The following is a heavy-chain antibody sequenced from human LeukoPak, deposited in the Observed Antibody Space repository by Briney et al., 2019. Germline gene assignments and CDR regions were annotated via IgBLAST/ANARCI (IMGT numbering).Heavy chain of an antibody. V-gene: IGHV4-59*08. D-gene: IGHD6-19*01. J-gene: IGHJ5*02. CDR2: IYYSGST. Sequence: SETLSLTCTVSGGSISSYYWRWIRQPPGKGLEWVGYIYYSGSTNYNPSLTSRVTISVDTSKNQFSLKLSSVTAADTAVYYCARLVYSSGWYCFDPWGQGTLVTVSS. CDR1: GGSISSYY. CDR3: ARLVYSSGWYCFDP.